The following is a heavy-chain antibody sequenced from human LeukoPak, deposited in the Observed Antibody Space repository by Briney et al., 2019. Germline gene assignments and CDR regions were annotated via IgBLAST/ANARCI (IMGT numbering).Heavy chain of an antibody. Sequence: GGSLRLSCAASGFTFSSYWMHWVRQAPGKGLVWVSRINSDGSSISYADSVKGRFTISRDNAKNTLYLQMNSLRAEDTAVYYCARASATHSEDDYGDADWYFDLWGRGTLVTVSS. D-gene: IGHD4-17*01. CDR3: ARASATHSEDDYGDADWYFDL. J-gene: IGHJ2*01. CDR1: GFTFSSYW. CDR2: INSDGSSI. V-gene: IGHV3-74*01.